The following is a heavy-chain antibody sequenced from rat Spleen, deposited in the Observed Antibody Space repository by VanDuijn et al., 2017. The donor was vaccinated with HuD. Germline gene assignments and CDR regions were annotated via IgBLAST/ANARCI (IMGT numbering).Heavy chain of an antibody. V-gene: IGHV5-27*01. CDR3: ARVGTRVSRFAY. Sequence: EVQLVESGGGLVQPGRSLKLSCAASGFTFSNYYMAWVRQAPTKGLEWVAYISTGGGSTYYRDSVKGRFTISRDNAKSTLYLQMDSLRSEDTATYYCARVGTRVSRFAYWGQGTLVTVSS. J-gene: IGHJ3*01. CDR1: GFTFSNYY. CDR2: ISTGGGST. D-gene: IGHD1-4*01.